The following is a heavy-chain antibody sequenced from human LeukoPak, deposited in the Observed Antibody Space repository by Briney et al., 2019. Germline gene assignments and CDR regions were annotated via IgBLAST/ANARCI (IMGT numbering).Heavy chain of an antibody. CDR2: IYYSGST. CDR3: ARVGYSSGWYLNVRGDNWFDP. V-gene: IGHV4-61*01. D-gene: IGHD6-19*01. J-gene: IGHJ5*02. CDR1: GGSVTSGSYY. Sequence: PSETLSLTCTVSGGSVTSGSYYWSWIRQPPGKGLEWIGYIYYSGSTDYNPSLKSRVTISVDTSKNQFSLKLSSVTAADTAVYYCARVGYSSGWYLNVRGDNWFDPWGQGTLVTVSS.